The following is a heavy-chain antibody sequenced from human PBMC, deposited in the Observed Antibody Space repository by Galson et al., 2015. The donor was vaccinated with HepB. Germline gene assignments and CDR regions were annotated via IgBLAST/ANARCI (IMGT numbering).Heavy chain of an antibody. CDR3: ARRYCTSSSCPGVHFYYYGLDV. CDR1: GYTFSNYW. V-gene: IGHV5-10-1*01. D-gene: IGHD2-8*01. Sequence: QSGAEVKKPGESVRISCQGSGYTFSNYWITWVRQVPGKGLEWLGRIDTGDSYTNHKPSFEGRVTMSVDRSIDPAYLQWSGLRTSDTGIYYCARRYCTSSSCPGVHFYYYGLDVWGQGTTVTVSS. J-gene: IGHJ6*02. CDR2: IDTGDSYT.